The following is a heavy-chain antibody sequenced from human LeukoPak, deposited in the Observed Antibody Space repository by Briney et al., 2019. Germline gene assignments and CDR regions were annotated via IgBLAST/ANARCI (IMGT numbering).Heavy chain of an antibody. CDR1: GGSFSGYY. Sequence: SETLSLTCAVYGGSFSGYYWSWIRQPPGKGLEWIGEINHSGSTNYNPSHKSRVTISVDTSKNQFSLKLSSVTAADTAVYYCARGSRDILTGYYLAVRDYFDYWGQGTLVTVSS. CDR3: ARGSRDILTGYYLAVRDYFDY. D-gene: IGHD3-9*01. V-gene: IGHV4-34*01. CDR2: INHSGST. J-gene: IGHJ4*02.